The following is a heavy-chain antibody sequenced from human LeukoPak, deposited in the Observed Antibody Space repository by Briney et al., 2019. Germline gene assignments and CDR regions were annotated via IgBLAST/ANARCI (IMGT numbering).Heavy chain of an antibody. V-gene: IGHV3-30*03. CDR2: ISYDGSNK. CDR1: RFTFSSYG. Sequence: PGRSLRLSCAASRFTFSSYGVHWVSQAPGKGLEWVAVISYDGSNKYYADSVKGRFTISRDNSKNTLYLQMNSLRSDDTAVYYCARSIAALYYFDYWGQGALVTVSS. J-gene: IGHJ4*02. D-gene: IGHD6-6*01. CDR3: ARSIAALYYFDY.